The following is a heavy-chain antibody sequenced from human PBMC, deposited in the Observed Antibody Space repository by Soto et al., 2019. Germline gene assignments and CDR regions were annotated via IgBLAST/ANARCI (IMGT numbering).Heavy chain of an antibody. J-gene: IGHJ4*02. V-gene: IGHV1-69*01. CDR2: IIPFFDLA. D-gene: IGHD3-3*01. CDR3: AREARNYVFWSGYYSPYLFDY. Sequence: QVQLVQSGAEVKKPGSSVKVSCKASGGTFSTYAVSWERQAPGQGLEWMGGIIPFFDLANYAQNFQGRVTITADEPTGTAYMELSSLRSEDTAVYYCAREARNYVFWSGYYSPYLFDYWGQGTLVTVSS. CDR1: GGTFSTYA.